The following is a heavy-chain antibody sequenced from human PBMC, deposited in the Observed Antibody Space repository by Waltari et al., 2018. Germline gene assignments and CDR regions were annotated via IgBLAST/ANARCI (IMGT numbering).Heavy chain of an antibody. CDR2: INPNSGGT. Sequence: QVQLVQSGAEVKKPGASVKVSCKASGYTFTGYYMHWVRQAPGQGLEWMGRINPNSGGTNYAQKFQGRVTMTRYTSISTAYMELSRLRSDDTAVYYCARVNMVRGWGAFDIWGQGTMVTVSS. D-gene: IGHD3-10*01. J-gene: IGHJ3*02. V-gene: IGHV1-2*06. CDR1: GYTFTGYY. CDR3: ARVNMVRGWGAFDI.